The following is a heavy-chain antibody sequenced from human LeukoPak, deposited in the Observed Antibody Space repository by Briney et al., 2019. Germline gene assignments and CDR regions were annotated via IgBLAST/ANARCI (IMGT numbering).Heavy chain of an antibody. Sequence: GGSLRLSCAASGFTFSDYYMSWIRQAPGKGLEWVSYISSSGSTIYYADSVKGRFTISRDNAKNSLYLQMNSLRAEDTAVYYCARDIPDPQLVPLYYYGMDVWGQGTTVTVSS. CDR1: GFTFSDYY. CDR3: ARDIPDPQLVPLYYYGMDV. CDR2: ISSSGSTI. V-gene: IGHV3-11*01. J-gene: IGHJ6*02. D-gene: IGHD6-13*01.